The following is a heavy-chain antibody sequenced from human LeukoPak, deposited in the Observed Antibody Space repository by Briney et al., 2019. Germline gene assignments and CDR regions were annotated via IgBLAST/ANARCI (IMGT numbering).Heavy chain of an antibody. J-gene: IGHJ4*02. Sequence: ASVKVSCKASGGTFSSYAISWVRQAPGQGLEWMGGIIPIFGTANYAQKFQGRVTITADESTSTAYMELSSLRSEDTAVYYCARGGRFRHQDYFDYWGQGTLVTVSS. CDR1: GGTFSSYA. V-gene: IGHV1-69*13. CDR2: IIPIFGTA. CDR3: ARGGRFRHQDYFDY. D-gene: IGHD2-2*01.